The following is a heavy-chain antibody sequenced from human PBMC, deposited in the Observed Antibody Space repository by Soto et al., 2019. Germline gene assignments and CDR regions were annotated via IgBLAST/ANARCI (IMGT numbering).Heavy chain of an antibody. CDR2: IYYSGNT. CDR3: ARTNTGFDKIQF. V-gene: IGHV4-39*02. D-gene: IGHD5-12*01. J-gene: IGHJ4*02. Sequence: PSETLSLTCTVSGGSISSSSYYWGWIRQPPGKGLEWIGSIYYSGNTNYNPSLKSRVTISIDTSKNHFSLKLTAVTTADTAVYYCARTNTGFDKIQFWGQGTLVTAPQ. CDR1: GGSISSSSYY.